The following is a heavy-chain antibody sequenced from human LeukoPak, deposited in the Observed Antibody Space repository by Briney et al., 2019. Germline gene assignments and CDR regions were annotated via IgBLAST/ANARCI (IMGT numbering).Heavy chain of an antibody. CDR2: INSNSGGT. Sequence: ASVKVSCKASGYSFTGYYIHWVRQAPGQGLEWMGWINSNSGGTNYAQKFQGRVTMTRDTSISTAYMELSRLRSDDTAVYYCAREWVAVAGQTLYYYYYMDVWGKGTTVTISS. CDR3: AREWVAVAGQTLYYYYYMDV. CDR1: GYSFTGYY. D-gene: IGHD6-19*01. V-gene: IGHV1-2*02. J-gene: IGHJ6*03.